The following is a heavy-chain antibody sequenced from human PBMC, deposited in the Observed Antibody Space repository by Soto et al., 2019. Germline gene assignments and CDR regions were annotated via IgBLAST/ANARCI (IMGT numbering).Heavy chain of an antibody. J-gene: IGHJ4*02. CDR2: ISNDGRNE. CDR3: ARDPHRSAFSGYGYFDY. V-gene: IGHV3-30*01. Sequence: GGSLRLSCAASEFIFSNYDMHWVRQAPGKGLEWVAGISNDGRNEYYADSVKGRFTISRDNSKNTLYLQMNSLRGEDTAVYYCARDPHRSAFSGYGYFDYWGQGTLVTVSS. D-gene: IGHD5-12*01. CDR1: EFIFSNYD.